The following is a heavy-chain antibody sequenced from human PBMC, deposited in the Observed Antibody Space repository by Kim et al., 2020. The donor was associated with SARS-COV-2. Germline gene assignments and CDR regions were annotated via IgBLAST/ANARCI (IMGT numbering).Heavy chain of an antibody. CDR3: ASNLGYSGYDLETEYCSGGSCQYYYYGMDV. D-gene: IGHD2-15*01. V-gene: IGHV1-69*04. CDR2: IIPILGIA. J-gene: IGHJ6*02. Sequence: SVKVSCKASGGTFSSYAISWVRQAPGQGLEWMGRIIPILGIANYAQKFQGRVTITADKSTSTAYMELSSLRSEDTAVYYCASNLGYSGYDLETEYCSGGSCQYYYYGMDVWGQGTTVTVSS. CDR1: GGTFSSYA.